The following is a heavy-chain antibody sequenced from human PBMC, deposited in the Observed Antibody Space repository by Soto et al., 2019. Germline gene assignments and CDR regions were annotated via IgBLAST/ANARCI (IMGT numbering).Heavy chain of an antibody. J-gene: IGHJ3*02. CDR1: GYTFTSYG. D-gene: IGHD6-19*01. Sequence: ASVKVSCKASGYTFTSYGISWVRQAPGQGLEWMGWISAYNGNTNYAQKLQGRVTMTTDTSTSTAYMELRSLRSDYTALYDGARDREWLVSAEIWRQGTMVTV. V-gene: IGHV1-18*01. CDR3: ARDREWLVSAEI. CDR2: ISAYNGNT.